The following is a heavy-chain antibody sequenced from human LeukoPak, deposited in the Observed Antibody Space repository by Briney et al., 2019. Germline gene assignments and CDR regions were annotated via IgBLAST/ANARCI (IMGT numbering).Heavy chain of an antibody. CDR2: IYTSGST. V-gene: IGHV4-59*10. J-gene: IGHJ3*02. D-gene: IGHD6-6*01. CDR3: ARFAYEWQLVLNAFDI. CDR1: GDSFSGYY. Sequence: PSETLSLTCAVYGDSFSGYYWSWIRQPAGKGLEWIGRIYTSGSTNYNPSLKSRVTISVDTSKNQFSLKLSSVTAADTAVYYCARFAYEWQLVLNAFDIWGQGTMVTVSS.